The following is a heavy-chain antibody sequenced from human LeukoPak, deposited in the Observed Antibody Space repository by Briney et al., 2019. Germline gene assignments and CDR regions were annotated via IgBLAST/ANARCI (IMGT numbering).Heavy chain of an antibody. CDR3: ARHLPKSSGYYSVAFDI. D-gene: IGHD3-22*01. J-gene: IGHJ3*02. CDR2: IYYSGST. Sequence: PSETLSLTCTVSGGSISSYYWSWIRQPPGKGLEWIGYIYYSGSTNYNPSLKSRVTISVDTSKNQFSLKLSSVTAADTAVYYCARHLPKSSGYYSVAFDIWGQGTMVTVSS. CDR1: GGSISSYY. V-gene: IGHV4-59*08.